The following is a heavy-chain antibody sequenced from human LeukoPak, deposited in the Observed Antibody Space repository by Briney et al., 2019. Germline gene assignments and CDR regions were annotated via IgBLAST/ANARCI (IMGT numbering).Heavy chain of an antibody. D-gene: IGHD6-19*01. CDR3: AREPGGWSLYYFDY. V-gene: IGHV3-30*04. CDR1: GYTFSSYA. Sequence: GGSLRLSCAASGYTFSSYAMHWVRQAPGKGLEWVAVISYDGSNKYYADSVKGRFTISRDNSKNTLYLQMNSLRAEDTAVYYCAREPGGWSLYYFDYWGQGTLVTVSS. CDR2: ISYDGSNK. J-gene: IGHJ4*02.